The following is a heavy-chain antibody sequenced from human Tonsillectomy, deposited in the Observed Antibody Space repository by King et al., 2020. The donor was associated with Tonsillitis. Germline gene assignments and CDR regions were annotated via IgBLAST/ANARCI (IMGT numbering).Heavy chain of an antibody. J-gene: IGHJ3*02. V-gene: IGHV3-33*01. CDR3: ARSIQSANSDAFDI. D-gene: IGHD2/OR15-2a*01. CDR1: GFTVSSYG. Sequence: VQLVESGGGVVQPGRSLRRSCSASGFTVSSYGMHCARQAPGKGLDGGAALRYYGSNKYLVDSVKGLFTISRDNSKNILYLQMDSLRAEDTAMYHCARSIQSANSDAFDIWGQGTMVTVSS. CDR2: LRYYGSNK.